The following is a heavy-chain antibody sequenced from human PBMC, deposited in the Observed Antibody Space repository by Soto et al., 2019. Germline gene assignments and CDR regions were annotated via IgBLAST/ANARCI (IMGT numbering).Heavy chain of an antibody. Sequence: PSETLSLTCTVSGGSISSGDYYWSWLRQPPGKGREWIGYIYYSGSTYYTPSLKSRLTISVDTSNNQFSLKLSSVTAADTAVYHCARVGRTYYYDCSGYNWFDPWGQGTLVTVSS. V-gene: IGHV4-30-4*01. CDR2: IYYSGST. D-gene: IGHD3-22*01. CDR3: ARVGRTYYYDCSGYNWFDP. CDR1: GGSISSGDYY. J-gene: IGHJ5*02.